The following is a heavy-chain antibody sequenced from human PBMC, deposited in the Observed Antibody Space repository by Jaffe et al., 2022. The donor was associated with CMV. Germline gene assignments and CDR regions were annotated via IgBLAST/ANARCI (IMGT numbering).Heavy chain of an antibody. J-gene: IGHJ6*03. CDR3: ASIPMGYCSGGSCYTEYYMDV. Sequence: QVQLQESGPGLVKPSETLSLTCTVSGGSISSYYWSWIRQPPGKGLEWIGYIYYSGSTNYNPSLKSRVTISVDTSKNQFSLKLSSVTAADTAVYYCASIPMGYCSGGSCYTEYYMDVWGKGTTVTVSS. CDR2: IYYSGST. CDR1: GGSISSYY. D-gene: IGHD2-15*01. V-gene: IGHV4-59*08.